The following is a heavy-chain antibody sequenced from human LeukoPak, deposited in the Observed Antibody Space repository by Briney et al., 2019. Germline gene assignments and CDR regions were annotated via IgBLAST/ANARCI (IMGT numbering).Heavy chain of an antibody. CDR3: ARVSLGVAGNDY. D-gene: IGHD6-19*01. V-gene: IGHV1-18*01. Sequence: ASVKVSCKASGGTFSSYAISWVRQAPGQGLEWMGWISAYNGNTNYAQKLQGRVTMTTDTSTSTAYMELRSLRSDDTAVYYCARVSLGVAGNDYWGQGTLVTVSS. CDR2: ISAYNGNT. J-gene: IGHJ4*02. CDR1: GGTFSSYA.